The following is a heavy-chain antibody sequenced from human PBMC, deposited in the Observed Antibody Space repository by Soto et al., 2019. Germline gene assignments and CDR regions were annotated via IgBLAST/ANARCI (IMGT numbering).Heavy chain of an antibody. J-gene: IGHJ5*02. CDR2: IYWNDDK. V-gene: IGHV2-5*01. CDR3: AHSGKAAAGTYWFDP. Sequence: QITLKESGPTLVKPTQTLTLTCTFSRFSLSTSGVGVGWIRQPPGKALEWLALIYWNDDKRYSPSLKSRLTITMDTSKNQVVLTMTNMDPVDTASYYCAHSGKAAAGTYWFDPWGQGTLVTVSS. D-gene: IGHD6-13*01. CDR1: RFSLSTSGVG.